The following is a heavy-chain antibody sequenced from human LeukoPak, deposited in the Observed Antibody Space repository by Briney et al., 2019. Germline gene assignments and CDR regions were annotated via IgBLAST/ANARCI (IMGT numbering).Heavy chain of an antibody. J-gene: IGHJ4*01. CDR1: GSSISSGVYY. CDR2: IHTRGTT. D-gene: IGHD3-10*01. CDR3: ARTRYYYNSRSYGAPYYFDY. Sequence: SETLSLTCTVSGSSISSGVYYWSWIRQPAGKGLEWIGRIHTRGTTNYNPSLKSRVTISVDTPKSQFSLNLSSVTAADTGVYYCARTRYYYNSRSYGAPYYFDYWGQGTLVTVSS. V-gene: IGHV4-61*02.